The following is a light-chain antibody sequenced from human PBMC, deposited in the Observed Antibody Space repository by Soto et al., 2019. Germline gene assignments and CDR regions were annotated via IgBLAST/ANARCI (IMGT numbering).Light chain of an antibody. CDR3: QDYGTSHPWT. CDR2: GGS. V-gene: IGKV3-20*01. Sequence: EVVLTQSPGALSLSPGEGVTLSCRASQNIRGNELAWYRQKRGQAPRLLMYGGSTRADGIPDRFSGRGTGTNFTLTISRLEPEDSAVYYCQDYGTSHPWTFGQGTNLEIK. CDR1: QNIRGNE. J-gene: IGKJ1*01.